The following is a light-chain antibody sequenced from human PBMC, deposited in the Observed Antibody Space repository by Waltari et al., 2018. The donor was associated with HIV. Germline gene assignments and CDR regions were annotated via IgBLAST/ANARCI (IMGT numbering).Light chain of an antibody. CDR1: RYNIGSNH. CDR2: RNK. CDR3: ATWDDSLSGSVL. V-gene: IGLV1-47*01. Sequence: QSVLTQQPSASGTPGQRVPIYCSGSRYNIGSNHVYWYQDLTGPAPKLLIYRNKQRPSGVPDRFSGSKSGTSASLAISGLRSEDEAAYYCATWDDSLSGSVLFGGGTKLTVL. J-gene: IGLJ2*01.